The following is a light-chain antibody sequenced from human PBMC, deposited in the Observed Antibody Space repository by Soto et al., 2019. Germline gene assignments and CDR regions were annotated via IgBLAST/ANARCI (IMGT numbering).Light chain of an antibody. V-gene: IGLV1-47*01. Sequence: QSALTQPPSASGTPGQRVTISCSGSSSNIGSNYVYWYQQLPGTAPKLLIYRNNQRPSGVPDRFSGSKSGTSASLAISELRSEDEADYYCAAWDDSLSGLYVFGTGTKVTVL. CDR2: RNN. CDR3: AAWDDSLSGLYV. CDR1: SSNIGSNY. J-gene: IGLJ1*01.